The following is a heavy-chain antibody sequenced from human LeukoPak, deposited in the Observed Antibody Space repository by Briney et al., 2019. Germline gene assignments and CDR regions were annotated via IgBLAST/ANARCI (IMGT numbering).Heavy chain of an antibody. Sequence: GESLKISCQGSGFRFTSYWIAWVRQTPEKGLEWMGIIYPGDSDTNYSPSFRDQVTISADTSVNTAYLHWSSLKASDTAMYYCARHSSNSAFDYWGQGTLVTVSP. D-gene: IGHD2-21*01. J-gene: IGHJ4*02. V-gene: IGHV5-51*01. CDR1: GFRFTSYW. CDR3: ARHSSNSAFDY. CDR2: IYPGDSDT.